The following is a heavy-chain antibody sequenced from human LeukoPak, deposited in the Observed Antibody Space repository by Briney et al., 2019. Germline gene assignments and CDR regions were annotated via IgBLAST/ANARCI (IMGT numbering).Heavy chain of an antibody. V-gene: IGHV3-21*01. J-gene: IGHJ4*02. CDR3: ARDPYCGGDCYSAHDY. CDR1: GFTFSSYA. CDR2: ISSSSSYI. D-gene: IGHD2-21*01. Sequence: GGSLRLSCAASGFTFSSYAMSWVRQAPGKGLEWVSSISSSSSYIYYADSVKGRFTISRDNAKNSLYLQMNSLRAEDTAVYYCARDPYCGGDCYSAHDYWGQGTLVTVSP.